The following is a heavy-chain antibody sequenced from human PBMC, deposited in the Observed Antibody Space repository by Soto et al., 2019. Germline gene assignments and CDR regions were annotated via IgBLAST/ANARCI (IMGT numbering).Heavy chain of an antibody. CDR3: ARGSSIAGLYYGMDV. CDR2: NYYSGIT. V-gene: IGHV4-31*02. Sequence: WTWIRQHPVKGLEWIGYNYYSGITYYNPSLKSRVTISLDTSKNQFSLKLSSVTAAYTAVYYCARGSSIAGLYYGMDVWGQGTTVTVSS. J-gene: IGHJ6*02. D-gene: IGHD6-6*01.